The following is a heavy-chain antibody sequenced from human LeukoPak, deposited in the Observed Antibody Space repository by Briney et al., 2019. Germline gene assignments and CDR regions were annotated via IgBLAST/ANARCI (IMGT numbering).Heavy chain of an antibody. CDR3: ARDIRYFEQY. J-gene: IGHJ4*02. V-gene: IGHV3-48*03. Sequence: PGGSLRLSCAASGFTFSSYEMNWVRQAPGKGLEWVSYISSGGSTTYYADSVKGRFTISRDNAKNSLFLQMNSLRAEGTAVYYCARDIRYFEQYWGQGTLVTVSS. D-gene: IGHD3-9*01. CDR1: GFTFSSYE. CDR2: ISSGGSTT.